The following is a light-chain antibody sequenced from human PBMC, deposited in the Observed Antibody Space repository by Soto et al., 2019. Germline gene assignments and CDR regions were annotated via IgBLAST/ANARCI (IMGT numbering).Light chain of an antibody. CDR2: AAS. Sequence: DIQMTQSPSSLSASVGDRVTITCRASQSISSYLNWYQPKPGKAPKLLIYAASSLQSGVPSRFSGSGSGTDFTLTISSLQPEDFATYYCQQSYSRTFGQGTKVDIK. CDR1: QSISSY. J-gene: IGKJ1*01. V-gene: IGKV1-39*01. CDR3: QQSYSRT.